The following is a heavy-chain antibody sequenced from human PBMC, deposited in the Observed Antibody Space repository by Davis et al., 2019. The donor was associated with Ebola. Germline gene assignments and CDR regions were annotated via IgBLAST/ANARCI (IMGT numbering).Heavy chain of an antibody. J-gene: IGHJ4*02. D-gene: IGHD3-10*01. V-gene: IGHV4-59*01. Sequence: MPSETLSLTCTVSGASLTNYHWSWCRQSPGRGLEFICYVFYTGTTYYNPSFKSRVTISVDTSKNEFSLRLDSVTAADTAVYFCARDKRGVVGAIDYWGQGILVTVSS. CDR1: GASLTNYH. CDR2: VFYTGTT. CDR3: ARDKRGVVGAIDY.